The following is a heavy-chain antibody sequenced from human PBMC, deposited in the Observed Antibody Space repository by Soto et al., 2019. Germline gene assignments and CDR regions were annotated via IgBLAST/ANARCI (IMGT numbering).Heavy chain of an antibody. CDR1: GGSISSYY. CDR3: AREDYYDSSGYYY. V-gene: IGHV4-59*01. CDR2: IYYSGST. D-gene: IGHD3-22*01. Sequence: SETLSLTCTVSGGSISSYYWGWIRQPPGKGLEWIGYIYYSGSTNYNPSLKSRVTISVDTSKNQSSLKLSSVTAADTAVYYCAREDYYDSSGYYYWGQGTLVTV. J-gene: IGHJ4*02.